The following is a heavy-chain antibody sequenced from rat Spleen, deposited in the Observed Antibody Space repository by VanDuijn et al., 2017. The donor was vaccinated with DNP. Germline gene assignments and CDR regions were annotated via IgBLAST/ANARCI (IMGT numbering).Heavy chain of an antibody. D-gene: IGHD1-11*01. J-gene: IGHJ1*01. CDR1: GFTFSDYN. Sequence: EVQLVESGGGLVQPGRSLKLSCAGSGFTFSDYNMAWVRQAPKKGLEWVATIIYDGSRTYYRDSVKGRFTISRDNAKSTLYLQMDSMRSEDTATYYCAGQGTTGNPYWYFDFWGPGTMVTVSS. CDR3: AGQGTTGNPYWYFDF. CDR2: IIYDGSRT. V-gene: IGHV5S10*01.